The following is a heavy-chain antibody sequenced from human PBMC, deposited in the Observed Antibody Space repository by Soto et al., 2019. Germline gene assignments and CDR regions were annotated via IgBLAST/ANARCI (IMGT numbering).Heavy chain of an antibody. V-gene: IGHV4-30-4*01. D-gene: IGHD3-16*01. J-gene: IGHJ6*02. Sequence: QVQLQESGPGLVTPSQTLSLTCAVYGGSISSGYYCWSWIRQPPGKGTEWIGNIDYSGNTYYNPSLKSRHIISIATSKHQFTLKVGAVTAADTSVYSCASASLYGIDVWGQGTTVTVSS. CDR1: GGSISSGYYC. CDR3: ASASLYGIDV. CDR2: IDYSGNT.